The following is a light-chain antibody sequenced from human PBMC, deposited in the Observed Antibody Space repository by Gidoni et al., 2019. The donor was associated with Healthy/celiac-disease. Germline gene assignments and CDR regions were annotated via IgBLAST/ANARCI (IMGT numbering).Light chain of an antibody. CDR3: QQRSNWPPYT. V-gene: IGKV3-11*01. CDR2: DAS. J-gene: IGKJ2*01. CDR1: QSVSSY. Sequence: ELVLTQSPATLSLSPGERATLSSRASQSVSSYLALSQQKPGQAPRLLIYDASNRATGTTARFSGSGSGTDFTLTISSLEPEDFAVYYCQQRSNWPPYTFGQGTKLEIK.